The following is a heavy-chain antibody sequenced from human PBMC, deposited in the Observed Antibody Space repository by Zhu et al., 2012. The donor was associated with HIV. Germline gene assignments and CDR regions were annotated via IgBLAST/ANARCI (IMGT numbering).Heavy chain of an antibody. J-gene: IGHJ3*02. CDR2: FYYNGVT. CDR1: GDSIANSDFY. CDR3: ARSLFTAYRRSDAFDI. V-gene: IGHV4-39*01. D-gene: IGHD3-16*01. Sequence: QLQLQESGPGLLQPSETLSLICNVSGDSIANSDFYWGWVRQPPGKGLEWIGSFYYNGVTYYNPSLKSRATIPLDTSKNQFSLNLNSVTAADTAIYYCARSLFTAYRRSDAFDIWGPGTMVTVSS.